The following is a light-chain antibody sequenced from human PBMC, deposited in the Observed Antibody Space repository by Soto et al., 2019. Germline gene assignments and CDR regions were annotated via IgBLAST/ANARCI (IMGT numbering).Light chain of an antibody. CDR3: QHYGAAPIT. CDR1: QSVGGN. CDR2: GAS. Sequence: EIVLTQSPGSVCLSQAVRATLSCKASQSVGGNVAWYQQIPGQPPKILIFGASSRATGIADKFSGSGSGTDFTLTSSRLEPADFALYYCQHYGAAPITFGQGTRLEIK. J-gene: IGKJ5*01. V-gene: IGKV3-20*01.